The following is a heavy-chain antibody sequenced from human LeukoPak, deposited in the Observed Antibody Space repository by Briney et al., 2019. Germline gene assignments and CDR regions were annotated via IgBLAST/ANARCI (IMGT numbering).Heavy chain of an antibody. CDR1: GVSISNDGYY. Sequence: PSETLSLTCTVSGVSISNDGYYWTWIRQSAGKGLEWIGRIYFSGSANRNPSLKSRVTMSVDTSKNQFSLKLSSVTAADTAVYYCARGGGYSYGFDWYFDLWGRGTLVTVSS. D-gene: IGHD5-18*01. CDR3: ARGGGYSYGFDWYFDL. V-gene: IGHV4-61*02. J-gene: IGHJ2*01. CDR2: IYFSGSA.